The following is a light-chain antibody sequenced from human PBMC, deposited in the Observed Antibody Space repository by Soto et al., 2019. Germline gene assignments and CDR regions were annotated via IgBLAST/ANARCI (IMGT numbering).Light chain of an antibody. CDR1: SSDVGSYNL. J-gene: IGLJ2*01. V-gene: IGLV2-23*01. CDR3: CSYVGSSTLV. CDR2: EGS. Sequence: QSALIQPASVSGSPGQSITISCTGTSSDVGSYNLVSWYQQHPGKAPKLMIYEGSKWPSGVSNRFSGSKSGNTASLTISGLQAEDEADYYCCSYVGSSTLVFGGGTKVTVL.